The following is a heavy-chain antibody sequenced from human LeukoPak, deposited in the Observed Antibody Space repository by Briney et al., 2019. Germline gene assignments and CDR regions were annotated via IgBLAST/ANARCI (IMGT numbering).Heavy chain of an antibody. V-gene: IGHV1-2*02. J-gene: IGHJ4*02. CDR3: ARDAPDYEPYFDY. CDR1: GYTFTGYY. CDR2: INPNSGGT. Sequence: ASVKVSCKASGYTFTGYYMHWVRQAPGQGLEWTGWINPNSGGTNYAQKFQGRVTMTRDTSISTAYMELSRLRSDDTAVYYCARDAPDYEPYFDYWGQGTLVTVSS. D-gene: IGHD4-17*01.